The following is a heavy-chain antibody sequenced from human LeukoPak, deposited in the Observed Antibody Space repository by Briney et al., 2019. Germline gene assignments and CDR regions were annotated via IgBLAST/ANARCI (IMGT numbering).Heavy chain of an antibody. V-gene: IGHV3-11*01. CDR1: GFSFSDYY. J-gene: IGHJ4*02. CDR2: AYGGSTTT. CDR3: ARGDLHRYPDS. D-gene: IGHD2-21*02. Sequence: GGSLRLSCAASGFSFSDYYMSWIRQAPGKGLEWVSYAYGGSTTTYYADSVKGRFTISRDNAKDSLFLEINSLRAEDTAVYYCARGDLHRYPDSWGQGTLVTVSA.